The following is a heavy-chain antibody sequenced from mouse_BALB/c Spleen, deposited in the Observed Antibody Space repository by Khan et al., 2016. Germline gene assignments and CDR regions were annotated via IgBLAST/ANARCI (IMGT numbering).Heavy chain of an antibody. J-gene: IGHJ2*01. D-gene: IGHD2-1*01. V-gene: IGHV3-2*02. CDR3: ASGNYYFDY. CDR1: GYSITSDYA. Sequence: QLVESGPGLVKPSQSLSLTCTVTGYSITSDYAWNWIRQFPGNKLEWMGYISYSGSTSYNPSLKSRISITRDTSKNQFFLQLNSVTTEDTATXYCASGNYYFDYWGHCTTLTVSS. CDR2: ISYSGST.